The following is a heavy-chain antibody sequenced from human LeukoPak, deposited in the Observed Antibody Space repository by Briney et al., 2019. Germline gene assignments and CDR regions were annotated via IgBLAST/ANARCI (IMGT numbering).Heavy chain of an antibody. J-gene: IGHJ4*02. CDR2: IYYSGST. CDR1: GGSISSYH. D-gene: IGHD2-15*01. Sequence: SETLSLTCTVSGGSISSYHWGWIRQPPGKGLEWIGNIYYSGSTYYNPSLKSRVTISGDTSKNQFSLKLRSVTAADTAVYYCARLWSTYCNGGSCPHQPNYWGQGTLVTVSS. CDR3: ARLWSTYCNGGSCPHQPNY. V-gene: IGHV4-39*01.